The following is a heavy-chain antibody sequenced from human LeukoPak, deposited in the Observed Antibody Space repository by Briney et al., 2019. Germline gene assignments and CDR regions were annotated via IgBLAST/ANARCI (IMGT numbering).Heavy chain of an antibody. Sequence: GGSLRLSCAGSGFALKSYSLTWVRQAPGRGLEWVSSISSTSAYIHYADSVKGRFTISRDNVDNVVYLEMNSLGAEDTATYYCARVAVSGPTGWFDSWGQGTLVTVSS. V-gene: IGHV3-21*01. CDR3: ARVAVSGPTGWFDS. CDR2: ISSTSAYI. J-gene: IGHJ5*01. D-gene: IGHD2-8*02. CDR1: GFALKSYS.